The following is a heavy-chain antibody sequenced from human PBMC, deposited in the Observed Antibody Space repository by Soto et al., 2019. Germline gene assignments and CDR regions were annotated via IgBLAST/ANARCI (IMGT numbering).Heavy chain of an antibody. Sequence: QVQLVQSGAEVKKPGSSVKVSCKASGDTFNFYTINWVRQAPGLGLEWMGRFNPILSFSNSALKFQGRVKAYAGKIPSTGLKGVGRPRFEDNGIIYCATSFGSGSRAFDYWGQGALVTVSS. J-gene: IGHJ4*02. CDR1: GDTFNFYT. D-gene: IGHD3-10*01. CDR3: ATSFGSGSRAFDY. CDR2: FNPILSFS. V-gene: IGHV1-69*02.